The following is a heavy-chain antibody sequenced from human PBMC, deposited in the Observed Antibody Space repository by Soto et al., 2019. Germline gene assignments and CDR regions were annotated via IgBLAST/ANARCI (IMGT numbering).Heavy chain of an antibody. CDR1: GFTFSSYA. V-gene: IGHV3-23*01. CDR3: AKDKFGTEYYYYYGMDV. CDR2: ISGSGGST. Sequence: RLSCAASGFTFSSYAMSWVRQAPGKGLEWVSAISGSGGSTYYADSVKGRFTISRDNSKNTLYLQMNSLRAEDTAVYYCAKDKFGTEYYYYYGMDVWGQGTTVTVSS. D-gene: IGHD1-1*01. J-gene: IGHJ6*02.